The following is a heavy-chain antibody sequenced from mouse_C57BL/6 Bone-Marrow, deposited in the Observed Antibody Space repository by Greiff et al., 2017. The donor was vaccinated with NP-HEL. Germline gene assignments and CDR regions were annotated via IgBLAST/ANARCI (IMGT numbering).Heavy chain of an antibody. J-gene: IGHJ2*01. V-gene: IGHV5-4*01. CDR3: AKLGQGY. D-gene: IGHD4-1*01. CDR2: ISDGGSYT. CDR1: GFTFSSYA. Sequence: DVQLVESGGGLVKPGGSLKLSCAASGFTFSSYAMSWVRQTPEKRLEWVATISDGGSYTYYPDNVKGRFTISRDNAKNNLYLQMSHLKSEDTAMYYCAKLGQGYWGQGTTLTVSS.